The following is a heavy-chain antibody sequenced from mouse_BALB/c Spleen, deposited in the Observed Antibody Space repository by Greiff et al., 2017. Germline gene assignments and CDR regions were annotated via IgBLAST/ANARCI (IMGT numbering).Heavy chain of an antibody. CDR2: INPSNGGT. CDR3: TRRASTMITAFAY. Sequence: VQLQQSGAELVKPGASVKLSCKASGYTFTSYYMYWVKQRPGQGLEWIGEINPSNGGTNFNEKFKSKATLTVDKSSSTAYMQLSSLTSEDSAVYYCTRRASTMITAFAYWGQGTLVTVSA. J-gene: IGHJ3*01. V-gene: IGHV1S81*02. CDR1: GYTFTSYY. D-gene: IGHD2-4*01.